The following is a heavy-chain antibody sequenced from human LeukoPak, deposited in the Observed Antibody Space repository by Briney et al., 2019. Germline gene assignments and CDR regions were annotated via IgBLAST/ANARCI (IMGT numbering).Heavy chain of an antibody. CDR2: ISGGGSGR. J-gene: IGHJ4*02. CDR1: GFTFSSYA. Sequence: GGSLRLSCAASGFTFSSYAMSWVRQAPGKGLEWVSGISGGGSGRYYTDSVKGRFTISRDNSKSTLYLQMNSLSAEDTAVYYCAKDREGLSSGYDLEYFDYWGQGTLVTVSS. V-gene: IGHV3-23*01. CDR3: AKDREGLSSGYDLEYFDY. D-gene: IGHD5-12*01.